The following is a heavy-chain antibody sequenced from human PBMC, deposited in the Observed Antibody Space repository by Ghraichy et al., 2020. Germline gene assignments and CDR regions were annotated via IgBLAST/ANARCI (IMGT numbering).Heavy chain of an antibody. J-gene: IGHJ4*02. V-gene: IGHV3-23*01. CDR2: ISGSGGST. CDR1: GFTFSSYA. Sequence: GGSLRLSCAASGFTFSSYAMSWVRQAPGKGLEWVSAISGSGGSTYYADSVKGRFTISRDNSKNTLYLQMNSLRAEDTAVYYCAKDWRQWLVKPYYFDYWGQGTLVTVSS. CDR3: AKDWRQWLVKPYYFDY. D-gene: IGHD6-19*01.